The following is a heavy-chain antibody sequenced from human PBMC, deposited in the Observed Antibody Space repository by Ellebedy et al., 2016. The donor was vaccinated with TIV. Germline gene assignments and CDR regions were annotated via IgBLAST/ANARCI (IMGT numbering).Heavy chain of an antibody. J-gene: IGHJ4*02. D-gene: IGHD5-18*01. CDR1: GGSISSGGYY. Sequence: SETLSLXXTVSGGSISSGGYYWSWIRQHPGKGLEWIGYIYYSGSTNYNPSLKSRVTISVDTSKNQFSLKLSSVTAADTAVYYCARGYSYGELDYWGQGTLVTVSS. V-gene: IGHV4-31*03. CDR2: IYYSGST. CDR3: ARGYSYGELDY.